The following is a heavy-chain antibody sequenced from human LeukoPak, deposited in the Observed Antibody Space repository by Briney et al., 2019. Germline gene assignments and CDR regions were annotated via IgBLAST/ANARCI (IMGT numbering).Heavy chain of an antibody. CDR1: GFIFSNYA. J-gene: IGHJ4*02. Sequence: QPGGSLRLSCEGSGFIFSNYAMSWVRQAPGKGLELVSDISGSGGSTYYADSVKGRFTISRDNYKNTLCLQMNSLRAEDTAVYYCAKDWVTLPRSYFDHWGQGTLVTVSS. V-gene: IGHV3-23*01. CDR3: AKDWVTLPRSYFDH. CDR2: ISGSGGST. D-gene: IGHD2-21*02.